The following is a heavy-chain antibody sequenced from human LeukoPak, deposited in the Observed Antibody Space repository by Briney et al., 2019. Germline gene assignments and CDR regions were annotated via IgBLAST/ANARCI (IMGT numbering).Heavy chain of an antibody. CDR3: AKDRRYFDPSGGMDV. CDR1: GFTFSSYG. Sequence: GGSLRLSCAASGFTFSSYGMHWVRQAPGKGLEWVAVISYDGSNKYYADSVKGRFTISRDNSKNTLYLQMNSLRAEDTAVYYCAKDRRYFDPSGGMDVWGQGTTVTVSS. J-gene: IGHJ6*02. D-gene: IGHD3-9*01. CDR2: ISYDGSNK. V-gene: IGHV3-30*18.